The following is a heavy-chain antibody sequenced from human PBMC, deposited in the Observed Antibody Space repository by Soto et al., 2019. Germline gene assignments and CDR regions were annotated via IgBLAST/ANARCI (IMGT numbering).Heavy chain of an antibody. Sequence: QVQLQESGPGLVKPSQTLSLTCTVSGGSISSGYYYWNWIRQPPGKGLEWLGYIFYSGTTQYNPSLKSRVTISADTSKKHFTLELTSVTAADTAVYYCARNFYEDVAYPTDAFDLWGQGTLITVSS. V-gene: IGHV4-30-4*01. CDR1: GGSISSGYYY. J-gene: IGHJ3*01. CDR3: ARNFYEDVAYPTDAFDL. CDR2: IFYSGTT. D-gene: IGHD3-16*01.